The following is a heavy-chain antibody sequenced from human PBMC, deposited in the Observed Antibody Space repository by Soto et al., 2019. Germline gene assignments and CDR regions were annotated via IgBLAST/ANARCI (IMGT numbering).Heavy chain of an antibody. V-gene: IGHV3-72*01. CDR3: ARVETGSSGWFDP. J-gene: IGHJ5*02. D-gene: IGHD6-6*01. CDR2: TRNKANSYTT. CDR1: GFTFSDNY. Sequence: EVQLVEAGGGLVQPGGSLRLCCAASGFTFSDNYMDWVRQAPGKGLEWVGRTRNKANSYTTEYAASVKGRFTISRDDSRTALYLQMNSLKSEDAAVYYCARVETGSSGWFDPWGHGTLVTASS.